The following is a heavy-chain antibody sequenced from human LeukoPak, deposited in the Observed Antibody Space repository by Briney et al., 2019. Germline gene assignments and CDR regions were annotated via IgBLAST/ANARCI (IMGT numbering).Heavy chain of an antibody. CDR1: GFTFSSYG. D-gene: IGHD6-13*01. V-gene: IGHV3-33*08. Sequence: GGSLRLSCAASGFTFSSYGMHWVRQAPGKGLEWVAVIWYDGSNKYYADSVKGRFTISRDNSKNTLYLQVNSLRAEDTAVYYCARDPYSYSSSWNHNWFDPWGQGTLVTVSS. CDR3: ARDPYSYSSSWNHNWFDP. J-gene: IGHJ5*02. CDR2: IWYDGSNK.